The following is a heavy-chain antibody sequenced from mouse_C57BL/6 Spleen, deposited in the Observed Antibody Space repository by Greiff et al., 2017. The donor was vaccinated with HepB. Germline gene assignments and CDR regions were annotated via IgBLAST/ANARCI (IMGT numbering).Heavy chain of an antibody. D-gene: IGHD2-3*01. CDR1: GYTFTSYW. V-gene: IGHV1-69*01. J-gene: IGHJ1*03. CDR2: IDPSDSYT. Sequence: QVQLQQPGAELVMPGASVKLSCKASGYTFTSYWMHWVKQRPGQGLEWIGEIDPSDSYTNYNQKFKGKSTLTVDKSSSTAYMQLSSLTSEDTAVYYCARWDGYYWYFDVWGTGTTVTVSS. CDR3: ARWDGYYWYFDV.